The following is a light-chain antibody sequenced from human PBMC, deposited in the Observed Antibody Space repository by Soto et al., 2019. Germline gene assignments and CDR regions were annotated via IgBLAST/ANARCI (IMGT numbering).Light chain of an antibody. CDR1: QSVSSSY. Sequence: EIVLTQSPGTLSLSPGERATLSCRASQSVSSSYLARYQQKPGQAPRLLIYGASSRATGIPDRFSGSGSGTDFTLTISRLEPEDLAVYYCQQYVSIPLTFGGGTKVDIK. CDR2: GAS. CDR3: QQYVSIPLT. J-gene: IGKJ4*01. V-gene: IGKV3-20*01.